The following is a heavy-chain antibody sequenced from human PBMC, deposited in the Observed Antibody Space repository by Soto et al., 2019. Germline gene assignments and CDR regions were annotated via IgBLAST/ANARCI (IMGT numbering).Heavy chain of an antibody. J-gene: IGHJ3*01. CDR2: ISGSGDNT. CDR3: ARRRSNAFDV. CDR1: GFTFSNYV. V-gene: IGHV3-23*01. Sequence: GGSLRLSCAASGFTFSNYVMSWVRQAPGKGLEWVSSISGSGDNTYYADSVRGRFTISRDNAKNSLYLQMDSLRAEDTAVYYCARRRSNAFDVWAQGTLVTVSS.